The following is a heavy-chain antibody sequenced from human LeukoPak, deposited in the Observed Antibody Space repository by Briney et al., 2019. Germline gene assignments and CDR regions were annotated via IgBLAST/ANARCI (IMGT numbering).Heavy chain of an antibody. D-gene: IGHD3-3*01. J-gene: IGHJ4*02. CDR3: PRDHFWFLEWYRSFDY. CDR2: TYYRSKWYN. Sequence: SQTLSLTCAISGDSVSSNSAGWNWIRQSPSRGLEWLGRTYYRSKWYNDYAVSVKSRITINPDTSKNQFSLQLNSVTPEDTAVYYCPRDHFWFLEWYRSFDYWGQGTLVTVSS. V-gene: IGHV6-1*01. CDR1: GDSVSSNSAG.